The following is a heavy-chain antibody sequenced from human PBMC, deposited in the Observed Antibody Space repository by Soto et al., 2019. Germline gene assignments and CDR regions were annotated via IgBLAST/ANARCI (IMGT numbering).Heavy chain of an antibody. V-gene: IGHV1-69*01. CDR1: GGTFNTYA. CDR3: ARVRDHFRWGDAMDV. J-gene: IGHJ6*02. D-gene: IGHD3-16*01. CDR2: IIPIFGTV. Sequence: QVQLVQSGAEVKKPGSSVKVSCKASGGTFNTYAISWVRQAPGQGLEWMGGIIPIFGTVNYAQNLQGRVTITADDSTSTAYMELSSLRSEDTAVYYCARVRDHFRWGDAMDVWGQGATVIVSS.